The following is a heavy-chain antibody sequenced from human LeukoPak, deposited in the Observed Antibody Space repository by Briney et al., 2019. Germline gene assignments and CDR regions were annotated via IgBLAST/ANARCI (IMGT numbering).Heavy chain of an antibody. CDR2: IYTSGST. J-gene: IGHJ4*02. D-gene: IGHD2-15*01. Sequence: SETLFLTCTVSGGSTSSYWWSWIRQPAGKGLEWIGRIYTSGSTNYNPSLKSRVTMSVDTSKNQFSLKVTSVTAADTAVYYCTRDRGGSSYYWGQGTLVTVSS. CDR3: TRDRGGSSYY. V-gene: IGHV4-4*07. CDR1: GGSTSSYW.